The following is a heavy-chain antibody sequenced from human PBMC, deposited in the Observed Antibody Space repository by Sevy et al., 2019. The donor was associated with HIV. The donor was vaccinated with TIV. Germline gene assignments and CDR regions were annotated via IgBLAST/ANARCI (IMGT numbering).Heavy chain of an antibody. CDR1: GFTFSSYS. CDR3: AREDTMVQAVISYYYYYYGMDV. V-gene: IGHV3-21*01. J-gene: IGHJ6*02. CDR2: PSSSSSYI. D-gene: IGHD3-10*01. Sequence: GGSLRLSCAASGFTFSSYSMNWVRRAPGKGLEWVSCPSSSSSYIDYADSVKGRFTISRDNAKNSLYLQMNSLRAEDTAVYYCAREDTMVQAVISYYYYYYGMDVWGQGTTVTVSS.